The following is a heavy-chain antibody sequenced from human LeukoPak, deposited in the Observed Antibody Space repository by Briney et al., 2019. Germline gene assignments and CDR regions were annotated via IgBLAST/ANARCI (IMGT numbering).Heavy chain of an antibody. V-gene: IGHV4-39*01. CDR1: GGSISSSSYY. CDR2: IYYSGST. Sequence: SETLSLTCTVSGGSISSSSYYWGWIRQPPGKGLEWIGSIYYSGSTYYNPSLKSRVTISVDTSKNQFSLKLSSVTAADTAVYYCARHGGTQHCSSTSCYRPYYFDYWGQGTLVTVSS. D-gene: IGHD2-2*01. J-gene: IGHJ4*02. CDR3: ARHGGTQHCSSTSCYRPYYFDY.